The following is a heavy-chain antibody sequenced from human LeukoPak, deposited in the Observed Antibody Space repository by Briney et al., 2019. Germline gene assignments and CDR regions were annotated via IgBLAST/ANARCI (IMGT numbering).Heavy chain of an antibody. CDR1: GYTFTGYY. Sequence: ASVKVSCKASGYTFTGYYMHEVRQAPGQGLEWMGWINPNSGGTDYAQNFQGRVTMTRDTSISTAYMELSGLRSDDMAVYYCARAGYNWSQYYFDYWGQGTLVTVSS. D-gene: IGHD1-20*01. J-gene: IGHJ4*02. CDR3: ARAGYNWSQYYFDY. CDR2: INPNSGGT. V-gene: IGHV1-2*02.